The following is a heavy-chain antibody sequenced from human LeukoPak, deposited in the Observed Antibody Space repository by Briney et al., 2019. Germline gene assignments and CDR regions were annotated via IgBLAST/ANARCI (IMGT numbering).Heavy chain of an antibody. J-gene: IGHJ5*02. Sequence: GGSLRLSCAASGFTFSSYGMHWVRQAPGNGLEWVAVIWYDGSNKYYADSVKGRFTISRDNSKNTLYLQMNSLRAEDTAVYYCARDGSSARIAVASSRPVDPWGQGTLVTVSS. CDR1: GFTFSSYG. D-gene: IGHD6-19*01. V-gene: IGHV3-33*01. CDR2: IWYDGSNK. CDR3: ARDGSSARIAVASSRPVDP.